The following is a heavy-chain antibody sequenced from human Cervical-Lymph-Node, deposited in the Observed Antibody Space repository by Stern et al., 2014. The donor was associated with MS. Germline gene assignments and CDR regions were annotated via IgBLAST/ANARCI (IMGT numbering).Heavy chain of an antibody. Sequence: QMQLVQSGPEVKKPGTSVKVSCKASGFTFTSSAVQWVRQARGQRLEWVGWIVVGSGNTNYAQKFQERVTITRDMSTSTAYMELSSLRSEDTAVYYCAAPPYSSSWFDDAFDIWGQGTMVTVSS. D-gene: IGHD6-13*01. CDR2: IVVGSGNT. CDR1: GFTFTSSA. V-gene: IGHV1-58*01. CDR3: AAPPYSSSWFDDAFDI. J-gene: IGHJ3*02.